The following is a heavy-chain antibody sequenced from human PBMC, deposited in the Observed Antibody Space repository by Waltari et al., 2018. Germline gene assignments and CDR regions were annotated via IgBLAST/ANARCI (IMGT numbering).Heavy chain of an antibody. CDR3: AKEWLSIYYYYMDV. CDR2: MNPNSGNT. CDR1: GYTFTRYD. J-gene: IGHJ6*03. Sequence: QVQLVQSGAEVKKPGASVKVSCKASGYTFTRYDINWVRQATGQGLEWMGWMNPNSGNTGYAQKFQGRVTITRNTSISTAYMELSSLRSEDTDVYYCAKEWLSIYYYYMDVWGKGTTVTISS. V-gene: IGHV1-8*03. D-gene: IGHD3-22*01.